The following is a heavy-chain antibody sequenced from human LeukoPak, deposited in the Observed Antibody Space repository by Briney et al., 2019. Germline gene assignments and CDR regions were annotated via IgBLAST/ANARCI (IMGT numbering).Heavy chain of an antibody. J-gene: IGHJ6*02. CDR1: GFTSSNAW. V-gene: IGHV3-15*01. D-gene: IGHD3-10*01. Sequence: PGGSLRLSCAASGFTSSNAWMSWVRQAPGKGLEWVGRIKSKTDGGTTDYAAPVKGRFTISRDDSKNTLYLQMNSLKTEDTAVYYCTTGAVLWFGESIPHYYGMDVWGQGTTVTVSS. CDR2: IKSKTDGGTT. CDR3: TTGAVLWFGESIPHYYGMDV.